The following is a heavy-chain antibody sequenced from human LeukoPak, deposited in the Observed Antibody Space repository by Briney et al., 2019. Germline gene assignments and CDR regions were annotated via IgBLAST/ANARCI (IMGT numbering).Heavy chain of an antibody. CDR2: INPNSGGT. Sequence: ASVKVSCKASGYTFTNYAINWVRQAPGQGLEWMGWINPNSGGTNYAQKFQGRVTMTRDTSISTAYMELSRLRSDDTAVYYCASQGTGTGVEDFDYRGQGTLVTVSS. D-gene: IGHD3/OR15-3a*01. CDR3: ASQGTGTGVEDFDY. CDR1: GYTFTNYA. V-gene: IGHV1-2*02. J-gene: IGHJ4*02.